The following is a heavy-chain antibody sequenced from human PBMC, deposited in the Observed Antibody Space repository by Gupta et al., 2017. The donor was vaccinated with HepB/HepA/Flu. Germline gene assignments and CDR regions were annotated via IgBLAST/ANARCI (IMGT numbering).Heavy chain of an antibody. D-gene: IGHD3-10*01. CDR3: ATANYGSGTINSFFDN. J-gene: IGHJ4*02. Sequence: ESGPGLLKPSQTLSLTCTFSGGSTSRYYWSWLRQPPGQGLEWIGFMYHSGNINYNHSLNSRVTLSVDTSKNQFSLKLSTVTAADTAVYDCATANYGSGTINSFFDNWGQGTMVTVSS. CDR1: GGSTSRYY. CDR2: MYHSGNI. V-gene: IGHV4-59*01.